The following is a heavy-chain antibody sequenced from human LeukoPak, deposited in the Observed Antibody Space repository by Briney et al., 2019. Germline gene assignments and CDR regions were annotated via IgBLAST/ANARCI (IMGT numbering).Heavy chain of an antibody. D-gene: IGHD1-26*01. CDR2: ISSSGTTI. CDR1: GFTFSNYY. V-gene: IGHV3-11*01. Sequence: TGGSLRLSCAASGFTFSNYYMSWIRQAPGKGLEWVSYISSSGTTIYYADSVKGRFTISRDNAKNSLYLQMNSLRAEDTAVYYCGREQWGGIHHWGQGTLVTVSS. J-gene: IGHJ5*02. CDR3: GREQWGGIHH.